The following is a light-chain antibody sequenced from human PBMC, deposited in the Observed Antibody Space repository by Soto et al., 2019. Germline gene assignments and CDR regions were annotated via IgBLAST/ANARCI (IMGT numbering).Light chain of an antibody. J-gene: IGLJ1*01. V-gene: IGLV2-14*01. Sequence: QSVLTQPASVSGSPGQSITISCTGTDSDVGAYNYVSWYQQHPGKAPKLMISEVSNRPSGVSNRFSGSKSGNTASLTISGLQAEDESDYYCSSYASGNTDVFGSGTKVTVL. CDR2: EVS. CDR3: SSYASGNTDV. CDR1: DSDVGAYNY.